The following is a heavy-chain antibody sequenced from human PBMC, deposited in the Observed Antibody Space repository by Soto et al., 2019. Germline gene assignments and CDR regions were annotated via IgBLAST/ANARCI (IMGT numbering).Heavy chain of an antibody. V-gene: IGHV1-69*02. CDR3: ASPRRDGYNYRDDY. CDR2: IIPILGIA. J-gene: IGHJ4*02. CDR1: GGTFSSYT. D-gene: IGHD5-12*01. Sequence: SVKVSCKASGGTFSSYTISWVRQAPGQGLEWMGRIIPILGIANYAQKFQGRVTITADKSTSTAYMELSSLRSEDTAVYYCASPRRDGYNYRDDYWGQGTLVTVSS.